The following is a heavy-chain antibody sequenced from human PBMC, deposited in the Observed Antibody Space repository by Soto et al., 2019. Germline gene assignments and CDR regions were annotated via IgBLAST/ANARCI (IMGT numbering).Heavy chain of an antibody. Sequence: SETLSLTCTVSGGSISSGGYYWSWIRQHPGKGLEWIGYIYYSGSTYYNPSLKSRVTISVDTSKNQFSLKLSSVTAADTAVYYCARVLEMYYYGSGSYYFFDYWGQGTLVTVSS. CDR3: ARVLEMYYYGSGSYYFFDY. D-gene: IGHD3-10*01. CDR1: GGSISSGGYY. J-gene: IGHJ4*02. CDR2: IYYSGST. V-gene: IGHV4-31*03.